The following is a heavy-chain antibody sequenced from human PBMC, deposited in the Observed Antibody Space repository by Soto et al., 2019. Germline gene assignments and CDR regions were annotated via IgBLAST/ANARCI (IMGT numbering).Heavy chain of an antibody. CDR2: IKSKTDGGTT. J-gene: IGHJ6*02. CDR1: GFTFSNAW. V-gene: IGHV3-15*01. Sequence: KPGGSLRLSCAASGFTFSNAWMSWVRQAPGKGLEWVGRIKSKTDGGTTDYAAPVKGRFTISRDDSKNTLYLQMNSLKTEDTAVYYCTTDQGTLEWDYNWNYEYYYYYGMDVWGQGTTVTVSS. D-gene: IGHD1-7*01. CDR3: TTDQGTLEWDYNWNYEYYYYYGMDV.